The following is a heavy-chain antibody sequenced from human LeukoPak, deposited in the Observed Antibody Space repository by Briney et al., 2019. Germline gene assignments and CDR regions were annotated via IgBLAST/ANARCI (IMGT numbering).Heavy chain of an antibody. D-gene: IGHD4-11*01. CDR3: ARVRGTVNWFDP. CDR1: GFTFSSYA. J-gene: IGHJ5*02. Sequence: GGSLRLSCAASGFTFSSYATSWVRQAPGKGLEWVSSISSSSSYIYYADSVKGRFTISRDNAKNSLYLQMNSLRAEDTAVYYCARVRGTVNWFDPWGQGTLVTVSS. CDR2: ISSSSSYI. V-gene: IGHV3-21*01.